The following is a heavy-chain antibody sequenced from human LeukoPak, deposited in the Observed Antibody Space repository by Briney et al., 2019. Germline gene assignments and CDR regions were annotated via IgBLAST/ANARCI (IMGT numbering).Heavy chain of an antibody. Sequence: GASVKVSCKASGYTFTSYGISWVRQAPGQGLEWMGGIIPIFGTANYAQKFQGRVTITADESTSTAYMELSSLRSEDTAVYYCARDRVVGANEHAFDIWGQGTMVTVSS. CDR1: GYTFTSYG. D-gene: IGHD1-26*01. CDR2: IIPIFGTA. V-gene: IGHV1-69*13. J-gene: IGHJ3*02. CDR3: ARDRVVGANEHAFDI.